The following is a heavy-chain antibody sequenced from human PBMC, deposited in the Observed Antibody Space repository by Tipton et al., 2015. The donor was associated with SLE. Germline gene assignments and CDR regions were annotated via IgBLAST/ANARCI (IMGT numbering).Heavy chain of an antibody. V-gene: IGHV3-23*01. D-gene: IGHD3-3*01. J-gene: IGHJ4*02. Sequence: SLRLSCVASGFTFSNYAMSWVRQAPGKGLEWISAITGSGDRTYYKDSVKGRFTISRDNSKDSLYLQMNALRAEDTAVYYCARSPVDYWSGYSAWGQGTLVAVSS. CDR1: GFTFSNYA. CDR3: ARSPVDYWSGYSA. CDR2: ITGSGDRT.